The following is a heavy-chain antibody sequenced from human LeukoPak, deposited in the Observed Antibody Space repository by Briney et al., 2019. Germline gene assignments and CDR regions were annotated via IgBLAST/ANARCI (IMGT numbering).Heavy chain of an antibody. J-gene: IGHJ4*02. Sequence: GGSLRLSCAASGFTFSSYWMSWVRQAPGKGLEWVANIKQDGSEKYYVDSVKGRFTISRDNAKNSLCLQMNSLRAEDTAVYYCAREGRAYDILTGYYKWEYYFDYWGQGTLDTVSS. CDR3: AREGRAYDILTGYYKWEYYFDY. CDR1: GFTFSSYW. D-gene: IGHD3-9*01. CDR2: IKQDGSEK. V-gene: IGHV3-7*03.